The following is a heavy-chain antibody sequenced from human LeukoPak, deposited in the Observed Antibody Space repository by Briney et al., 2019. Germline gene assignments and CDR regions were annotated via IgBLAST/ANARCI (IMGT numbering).Heavy chain of an antibody. V-gene: IGHV4-34*01. CDR1: GGSFRGYY. J-gene: IGHJ4*02. Sequence: SETLSLTCAVYGGSFRGYYWSWIRQPPGKGLEWIGEINHSGSTNYNPSLKSRVTISVDTSKNQFSLKLSSVTAADTAVYYCARGTLLWGQGTLVTVSS. CDR3: ARGTLL. CDR2: INHSGST.